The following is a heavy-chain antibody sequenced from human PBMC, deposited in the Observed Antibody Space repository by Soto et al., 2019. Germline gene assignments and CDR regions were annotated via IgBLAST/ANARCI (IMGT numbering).Heavy chain of an antibody. D-gene: IGHD4-17*01. V-gene: IGHV4-61*08. J-gene: IGHJ3*02. CDR3: ARDLDYGDYENAFDI. CDR2: IYYSGST. CDR1: SVDFC. Sequence: SVDFCGRRIMKKQGKGLEWIGYIYYSGSTNYNPSLKSRVTISVDTSKNQFSLKLSSVTAADTAVYYCARDLDYGDYENAFDIWGQGTMVTVSS.